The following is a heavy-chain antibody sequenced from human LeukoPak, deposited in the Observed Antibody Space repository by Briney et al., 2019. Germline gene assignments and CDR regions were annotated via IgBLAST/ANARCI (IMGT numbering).Heavy chain of an antibody. J-gene: IGHJ5*01. CDR3: ARGRNVVDADFDS. Sequence: GGSLRLSCAASGFIFDNFAIHWVRQAPGKGLEWVSIVSFDGTNNFYADSVKGRFIVSRDSSNNTVYLHMNSLRPDDTAVYFCARGRNVVDADFDSWGQGTLVTVSS. D-gene: IGHD2-15*01. CDR2: VSFDGTNN. V-gene: IGHV3-30*03. CDR1: GFIFDNFA.